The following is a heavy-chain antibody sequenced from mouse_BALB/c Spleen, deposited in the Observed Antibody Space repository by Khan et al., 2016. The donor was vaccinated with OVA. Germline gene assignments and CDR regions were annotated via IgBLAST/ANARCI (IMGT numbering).Heavy chain of an antibody. CDR3: ARGGGGDRFAY. J-gene: IGHJ3*01. CDR1: GYTFTDFT. CDR2: ISTYYGDA. Sequence: VQLQQSGAELVRPGVSVKISCKGSGYTFTDFTMHWVKQSHAKSLEWIGVISTYYGDATYNQKFKGKATMTVDKSSSTAYMELARLTSEDSAIDYVARGGGGDRFAYWGQGTLVTVSA. V-gene: IGHV1S137*01.